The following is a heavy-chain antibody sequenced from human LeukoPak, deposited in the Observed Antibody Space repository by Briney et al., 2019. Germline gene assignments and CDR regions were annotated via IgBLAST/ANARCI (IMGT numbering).Heavy chain of an antibody. V-gene: IGHV3-74*01. CDR1: GFTFSSSW. D-gene: IGHD4-11*01. CDR2: INSDESIT. J-gene: IGHJ4*02. CDR3: ARGLVLGFLDY. Sequence: GGSLRLSCAASGFTFSSSWMYWVRQAPGEGLVCVSRINSDESITTYADSVKGRFTISRDNAKNTLYLQMNSLRAEDTAVYYCARGLVLGFLDYWGQGTPVTVSS.